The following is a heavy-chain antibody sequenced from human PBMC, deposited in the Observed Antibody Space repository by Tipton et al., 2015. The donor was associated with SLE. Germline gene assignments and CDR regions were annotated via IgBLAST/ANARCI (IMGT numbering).Heavy chain of an antibody. J-gene: IGHJ6*03. CDR2: IIPIFGTA. D-gene: IGHD3-10*01. Sequence: QLVQSGAEVKKPGSSVKVSCKASGGTFSSYAISWVRQVPGQGLEWMGGIIPIFGTANYAQKFQGRVTITADESTSTAYMELSRLRSEDTAVYYGARGASYYWYMDVWGKGTTVTISS. CDR3: ARGASYYWYMDV. V-gene: IGHV1-69*01. CDR1: GGTFSSYA.